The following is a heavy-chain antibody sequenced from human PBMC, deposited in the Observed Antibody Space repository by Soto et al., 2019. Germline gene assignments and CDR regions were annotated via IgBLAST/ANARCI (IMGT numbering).Heavy chain of an antibody. J-gene: IGHJ6*02. CDR3: ARELAVTPYYYYYGMDV. D-gene: IGHD4-4*01. V-gene: IGHV4-34*01. CDR2: INHSGST. Sequence: ETLSLTCAVYGGSFSGYYWSWIRQPPGKGLEWIGEINHSGSTNYNPSLKSRVAISVDTSKNQFSLKLSSVTAADTAVYYCARELAVTPYYYYYGMDVWGQGTTVTVSS. CDR1: GGSFSGYY.